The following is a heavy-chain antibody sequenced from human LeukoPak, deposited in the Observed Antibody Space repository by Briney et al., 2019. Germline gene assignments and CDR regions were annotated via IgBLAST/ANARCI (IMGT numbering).Heavy chain of an antibody. CDR3: ARSFAYSSSRFDP. CDR2: IHYGGSS. D-gene: IGHD6-13*01. V-gene: IGHV4-59*08. Sequence: KSSETLSLTCSVSGGSMSPYYWNWIRQPPGKGLEWVGYIHYGGSSNYNPSPKSRVTMSLDTSKNQVSLKLTSVTAADTAVYYCARSFAYSSSRFDPWGQGTLVTVSS. CDR1: GGSMSPYY. J-gene: IGHJ5*02.